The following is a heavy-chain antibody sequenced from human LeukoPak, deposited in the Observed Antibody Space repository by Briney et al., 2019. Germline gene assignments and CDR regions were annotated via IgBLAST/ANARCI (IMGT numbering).Heavy chain of an antibody. CDR3: ARDPNDYGGNTLSY. CDR2: INPNSGGT. J-gene: IGHJ4*02. V-gene: IGHV1-2*02. Sequence: ASVKVSCKASGGTFSSYAISWVRQAPGQGLEWMGWINPNSGGTNYAQKFQGRVTMTRDTSISTAYMELSRLRSDDTAVYYCARDPNDYGGNTLSYWGQGTLVTVSS. CDR1: GGTFSSYA. D-gene: IGHD4-23*01.